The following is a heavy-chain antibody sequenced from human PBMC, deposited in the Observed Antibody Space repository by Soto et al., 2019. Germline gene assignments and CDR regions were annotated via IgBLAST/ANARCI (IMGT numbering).Heavy chain of an antibody. D-gene: IGHD7-27*01. CDR1: GGSFSGYY. Sequence: SETLSLTCAVYGGSFSGYYWNWIRQPPWKGLEWIGEINHSGSTNYNPSLKSRVTISVDTSKNQFSPKLSSVTAADTAVYYCARGWGRIFDYWGQGTLVTVS. V-gene: IGHV4-34*01. CDR2: INHSGST. J-gene: IGHJ4*02. CDR3: ARGWGRIFDY.